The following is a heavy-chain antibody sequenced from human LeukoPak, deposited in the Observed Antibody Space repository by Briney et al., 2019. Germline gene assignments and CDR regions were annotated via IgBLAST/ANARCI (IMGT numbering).Heavy chain of an antibody. CDR1: GFTFSDYY. D-gene: IGHD7-27*01. Sequence: KPGGSLRLSCAASGFTFSDYYMSWIRQAPGKGLEWVSYISSSGSTIYYADSVKGRFTISRDNAKNSVSLQMNSLRAEDTAVYYCARDLPWGYFDYWGQGTLVTVSS. V-gene: IGHV3-11*04. J-gene: IGHJ4*02. CDR3: ARDLPWGYFDY. CDR2: ISSSGSTI.